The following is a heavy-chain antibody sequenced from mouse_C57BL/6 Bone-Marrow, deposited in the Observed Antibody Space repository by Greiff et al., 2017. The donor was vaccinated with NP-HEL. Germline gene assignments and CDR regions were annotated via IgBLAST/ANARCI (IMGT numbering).Heavy chain of an antibody. CDR3: ANYYGSSWFAY. D-gene: IGHD1-1*01. V-gene: IGHV5-9*01. J-gene: IGHJ3*01. CDR2: ISGGGGNT. CDR1: GFTFSSYP. Sequence: EVQVVESGGGLVKPGGSLKLSCAASGFTFSSYPMSWVRQTPEKRLEWVATISGGGGNTYYPDSVKGRFTISRDNATNTLYLQLSSLRSEDTALYYCANYYGSSWFAYWGQGTLVTVSA.